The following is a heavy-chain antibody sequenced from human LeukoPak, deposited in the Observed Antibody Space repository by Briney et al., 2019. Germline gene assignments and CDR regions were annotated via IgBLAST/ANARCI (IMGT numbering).Heavy chain of an antibody. CDR2: IYYSGGT. Sequence: SETLSLTCTVSGGSISSYYWSWIRQPPGKGLEWIGYIYYSGGTNYNPSLKSRVTISVDTSKNQFSLKLSSVTAADTAVYYCAREVRGAYCGGDCYHFDYWGQGTLVTVSS. CDR1: GGSISSYY. CDR3: AREVRGAYCGGDCYHFDY. V-gene: IGHV4-59*01. J-gene: IGHJ4*02. D-gene: IGHD2-21*01.